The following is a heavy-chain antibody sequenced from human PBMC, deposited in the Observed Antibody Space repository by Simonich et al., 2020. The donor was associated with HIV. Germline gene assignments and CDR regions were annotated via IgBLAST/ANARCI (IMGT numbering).Heavy chain of an antibody. J-gene: IGHJ6*02. V-gene: IGHV3-33*06. CDR3: AKVLREYYYGSGGGYGMDV. CDR2: IWYDGNKK. Sequence: QMQLVESGGGVVQPGRSLRLSCAVSGFTFSNYGMHWVRQAPGKGLEWVSVIWYDGNKKYYADSVKGRFTISRDNSKNTLYLQMNSLRTEDTAMYYCAKVLREYYYGSGGGYGMDVWGQGTTVTVSS. D-gene: IGHD3-10*01. CDR1: GFTFSNYG.